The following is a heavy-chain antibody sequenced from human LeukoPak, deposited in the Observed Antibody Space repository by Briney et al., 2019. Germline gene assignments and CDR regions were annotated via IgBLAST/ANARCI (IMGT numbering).Heavy chain of an antibody. CDR1: GFTFSNYA. D-gene: IGHD3-9*01. V-gene: IGHV3-23*01. CDR3: SKWGDYDVLTGYYDSDF. J-gene: IGHJ4*02. Sequence: GGSLRLSCAASGFTFSNYAMSWVRQAPGKGLEWVSAIVGSGGSTYYADSVKGRFSISRDNSKNTLFLQMNRLRVEDTALYYCSKWGDYDVLTGYYDSDFWGQGTLVTVSS. CDR2: IVGSGGST.